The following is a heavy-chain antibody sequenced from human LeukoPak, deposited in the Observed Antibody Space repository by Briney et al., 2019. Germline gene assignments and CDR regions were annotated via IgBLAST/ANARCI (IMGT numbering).Heavy chain of an antibody. CDR3: AKDLRIGGVIIRSGY. CDR2: ISWDGGST. J-gene: IGHJ4*02. V-gene: IGHV3-43D*03. Sequence: PGGSLRLSCAASGFTFDDYAMHWVRQAPGKGLEWVSLISWDGGSTYYADSVKGRFTISRDNSKNSLYLQMNSLRAEDTALYYCAKDLRIGGVIIRSGYWGQGTLVTVSS. CDR1: GFTFDDYA. D-gene: IGHD3-10*01.